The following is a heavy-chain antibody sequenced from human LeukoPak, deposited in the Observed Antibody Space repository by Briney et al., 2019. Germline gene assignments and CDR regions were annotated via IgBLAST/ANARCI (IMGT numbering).Heavy chain of an antibody. CDR3: ARVSRWEHLDY. D-gene: IGHD1-26*01. V-gene: IGHV3-30-3*01. Sequence: GGSLRLSCVASGFTFSNYWMHWVRQPPGKGLEWVAVISYDGSNKYYADSVKGRFTISRDNSKNTLYLQMNSLRAEDTAVYYCARVSRWEHLDYWGQGTLVTVSS. CDR1: GFTFSNYW. CDR2: ISYDGSNK. J-gene: IGHJ4*02.